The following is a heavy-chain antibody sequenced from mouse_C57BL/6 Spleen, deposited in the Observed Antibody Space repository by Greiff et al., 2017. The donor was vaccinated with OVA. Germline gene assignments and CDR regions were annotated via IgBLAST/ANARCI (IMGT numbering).Heavy chain of an antibody. CDR1: GYSITSGYY. CDR2: ISYDGSN. Sequence: EVKLQESGPGLVKPSQSLSLTCSVTGYSITSGYYWNWIRQFPGNKLEWMGYISYDGSNNYNPSLKNRISITRDTSKNQFFLKLNSVTTEDTATYYCARDLGGLWGQGTTLTVSS. D-gene: IGHD4-1*01. CDR3: ARDLGGL. J-gene: IGHJ2*01. V-gene: IGHV3-6*01.